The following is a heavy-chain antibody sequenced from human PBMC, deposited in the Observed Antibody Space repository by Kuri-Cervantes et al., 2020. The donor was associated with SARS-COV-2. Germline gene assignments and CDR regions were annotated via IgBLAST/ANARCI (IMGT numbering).Heavy chain of an antibody. CDR1: GYTFTSYG. V-gene: IGHV1-18*04. J-gene: IGHJ5*02. CDR2: ISAYNGNT. D-gene: IGHD6-13*01. CDR3: ARGHTSSSWDNWFDP. Sequence: ASVKVSCKASGYTFTSYGISWVRQAPGQGLEWMGWISAYNGNTNYAQKLQGRVTMTTDTSTSTAYMELRSLRSDDTAVYYCARGHTSSSWDNWFDPWGQGTRVTVYS.